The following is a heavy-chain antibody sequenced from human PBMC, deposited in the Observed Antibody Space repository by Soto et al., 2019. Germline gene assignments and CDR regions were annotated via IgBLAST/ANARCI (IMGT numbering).Heavy chain of an antibody. D-gene: IGHD6-13*01. CDR2: IWYDGSNK. CDR3: ARDGRITAAGLDY. V-gene: IGHV3-33*01. Sequence: QVQLLDSGGGVVQPGRSLRLSCAASGFTFSSYGMHWVRQALGKGLEWVAIIWYDGSNKYYADSVKGRFTISRDNSKNMLYLQMNSLRAEDTAVYYCARDGRITAAGLDYWGQGTLVIVSS. J-gene: IGHJ4*02. CDR1: GFTFSSYG.